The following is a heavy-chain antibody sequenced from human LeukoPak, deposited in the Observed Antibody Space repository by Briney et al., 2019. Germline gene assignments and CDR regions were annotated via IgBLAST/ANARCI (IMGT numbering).Heavy chain of an antibody. D-gene: IGHD2-2*01. CDR3: ARGDCSSTSCHYYYYGMDV. CDR1: GGTFSSYA. Sequence: SVKVSCKASGGTFSSYAISWVRQAPGQGLEWMGGIIPIFGTANYAQKFQGRVTMTRNTSISTAYMELSSLRSEDTAVYYCARGDCSSTSCHYYYYGMDVWGQGTTVTVSS. J-gene: IGHJ6*02. CDR2: IIPIFGTA. V-gene: IGHV1-69*05.